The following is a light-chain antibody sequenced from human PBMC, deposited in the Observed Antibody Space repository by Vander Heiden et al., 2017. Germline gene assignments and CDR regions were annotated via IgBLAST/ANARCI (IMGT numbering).Light chain of an antibody. V-gene: IGKV1-5*03. J-gene: IGKJ2*02. Sequence: DIQITQSPSTLSASVGDRVTITCRASQSISSWLAWYQQKPGKAPKLLIYKASSLESGVPSRFSGSGSGTEFTLTISSLQPDDFATYYCQQDNSYFGTFGQGTKLEIK. CDR2: KAS. CDR3: QQDNSYFGT. CDR1: QSISSW.